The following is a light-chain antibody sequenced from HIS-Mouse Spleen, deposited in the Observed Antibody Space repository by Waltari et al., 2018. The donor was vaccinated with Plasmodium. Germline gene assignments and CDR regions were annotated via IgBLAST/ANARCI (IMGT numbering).Light chain of an antibody. CDR1: QDISNY. Sequence: DIQMTQSPSSLSASVGDRVTITCQASQDISNYLNWYQQKPGKAPKLLIYDASNLETGVPSRFSGSGSGTDFTFTISSLQPDDFATYYCQQYNSYSWTFGQGTKVEIK. CDR3: QQYNSYSWT. CDR2: DAS. J-gene: IGKJ1*01. V-gene: IGKV1-33*01.